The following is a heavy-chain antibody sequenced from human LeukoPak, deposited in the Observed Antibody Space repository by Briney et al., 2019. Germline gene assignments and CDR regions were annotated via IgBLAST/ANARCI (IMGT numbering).Heavy chain of an antibody. J-gene: IGHJ2*01. CDR3: ARVRPPWYFDL. Sequence: PSETLSLTCTVSGGSISSYYWSWIRQPPGKGLEWIGYIYYSGSTNYNPSLKSRVTISVDTSKNQFSLKLSSVTAADTAVYYCARVRPPWYFDLWGRGTLVTVSS. CDR2: IYYSGST. CDR1: GGSISSYY. V-gene: IGHV4-59*01.